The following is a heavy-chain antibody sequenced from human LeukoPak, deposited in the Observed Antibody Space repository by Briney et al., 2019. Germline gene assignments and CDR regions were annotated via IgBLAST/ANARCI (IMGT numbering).Heavy chain of an antibody. V-gene: IGHV3-33*08. J-gene: IGHJ4*02. Sequence: PGRSLRLSCAASGFTFDDYAMHWVRQPPGKGLEWVAVIWYDGSNKYYADSVKGRFTISRDNSKNTLYLQMNSLRAEDTAVYYCARAVGPFDYWGQGTLVTVSS. CDR1: GFTFDDYA. CDR2: IWYDGSNK. CDR3: ARAVGPFDY. D-gene: IGHD3/OR15-3a*01.